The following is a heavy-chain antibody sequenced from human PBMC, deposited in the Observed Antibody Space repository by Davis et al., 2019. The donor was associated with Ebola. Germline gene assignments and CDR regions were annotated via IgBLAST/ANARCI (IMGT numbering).Heavy chain of an antibody. V-gene: IGHV3-74*01. CDR1: GFTFSSYW. Sequence: PGGSLRLSCAASGFTFSSYWMHWVRQAPGKGLVWVSRINSDGSSTSYADSVKGRFTISRDNAKNTLYLQMNSLRAEDTAVYYCARAWQWRPYGMDVWGQGTTVTVSS. CDR2: INSDGSST. CDR3: ARAWQWRPYGMDV. J-gene: IGHJ6*02. D-gene: IGHD6-19*01.